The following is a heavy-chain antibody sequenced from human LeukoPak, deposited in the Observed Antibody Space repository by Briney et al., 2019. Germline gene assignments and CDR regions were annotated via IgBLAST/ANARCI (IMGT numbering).Heavy chain of an antibody. J-gene: IGHJ4*02. D-gene: IGHD2/OR15-2a*01. V-gene: IGHV1-8*03. CDR3: ARLRKGLRIFDY. Sequence: GASVKVSCKASGYTFTSYDINWVRQATGQGLEWMGWMNPNSGNTGYAQKFQGRVTITRNTSISTAYMELSSLRSEDTAVYYCARLRKGLRIFDYWGQGTLVTVSS. CDR1: GYTFTSYD. CDR2: MNPNSGNT.